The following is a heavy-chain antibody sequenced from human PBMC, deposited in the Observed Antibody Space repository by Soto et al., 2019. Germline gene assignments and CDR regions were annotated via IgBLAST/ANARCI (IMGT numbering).Heavy chain of an antibody. J-gene: IGHJ4*02. CDR3: ARDSPNGLDRYFEY. CDR2: ISYDGSNK. D-gene: IGHD2-8*01. V-gene: IGHV3-30-3*01. Sequence: PGGSLRLSCAASGFTFSSYAMHWVRQAPGKGLEWVAVISYDGSNKYYADSVKGRFTISRDNSKNTLYLQMNSLRAEDTAVYYCARDSPNGLDRYFEYWGQGTLVTVSS. CDR1: GFTFSSYA.